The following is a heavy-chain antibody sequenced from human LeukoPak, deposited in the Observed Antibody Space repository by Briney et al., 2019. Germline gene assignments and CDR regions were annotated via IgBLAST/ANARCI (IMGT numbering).Heavy chain of an antibody. V-gene: IGHV3-33*01. CDR1: GFTFSSYG. D-gene: IGHD3-9*01. J-gene: IGHJ4*02. CDR3: ARDGNVLRYFDWLSY. Sequence: GGSPRLSCAASGFTFSSYGMHWVRQAPGKGLEWVAVIWYDGSNKYYADSVKGRFTISRDNSKNTLYLQMNSLRAEDTAVYYCARDGNVLRYFDWLSYWGQGTLVTVSS. CDR2: IWYDGSNK.